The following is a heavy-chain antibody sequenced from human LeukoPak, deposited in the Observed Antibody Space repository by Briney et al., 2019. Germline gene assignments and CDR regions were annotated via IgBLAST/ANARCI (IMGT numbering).Heavy chain of an antibody. D-gene: IGHD3-16*02. CDR2: IYSGGST. J-gene: IGHJ4*02. CDR1: GGSISTYY. V-gene: IGHV3-53*05. CDR3: AKDGRDDRIMLTFGGVIAPGVDY. Sequence: CTVSGGSISTYYWSWIRQPPGKGLEWLAYIYSGGSTYYADSVKGRFTISRANSKTTLYPQRNSLRAEDTALYYCAKDGRDDRIMLTFGGVIAPGVDYWGQGTLVTVFS.